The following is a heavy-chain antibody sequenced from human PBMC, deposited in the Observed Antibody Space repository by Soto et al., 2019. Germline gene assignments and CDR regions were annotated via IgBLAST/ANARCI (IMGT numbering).Heavy chain of an antibody. CDR2: INAGNGNT. D-gene: IGHD6-19*01. Sequence: QVQLVQSGAEVKKPGASVKVSCKASGYTFTSYAMQWVRQAPGQRLEWMGWINAGNGNTKYSQKCQARVSITRDTSASTAYMELRSLRSEDTAVYYWARDLGGWTDYWGQGTLVTVSS. CDR3: ARDLGGWTDY. V-gene: IGHV1-3*01. CDR1: GYTFTSYA. J-gene: IGHJ4*02.